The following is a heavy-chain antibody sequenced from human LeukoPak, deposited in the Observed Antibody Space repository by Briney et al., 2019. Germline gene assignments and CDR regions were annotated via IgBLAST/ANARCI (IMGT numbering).Heavy chain of an antibody. D-gene: IGHD3-22*01. CDR2: IKQDGSEK. Sequence: GGSLRLSCAASGFTFSSYWMSWVRQAPGKGLEWVANIKQDGSEKYYVDSVKGRFTISRDNAKNSLYLQMNSLRAEDTAVYYCARDIGVYYDSTLEGFYDYWGQGTLVTVSS. J-gene: IGHJ4*02. V-gene: IGHV3-7*03. CDR3: ARDIGVYYDSTLEGFYDY. CDR1: GFTFSSYW.